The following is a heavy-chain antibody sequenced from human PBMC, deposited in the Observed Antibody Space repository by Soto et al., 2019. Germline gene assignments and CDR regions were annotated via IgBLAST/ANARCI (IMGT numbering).Heavy chain of an antibody. V-gene: IGHV4-59*12. Sequence: SETLSLTCTVSCDSIDNYYWSWIRQSPGKGLEWIGYIYYSGSTTYSPSLKSRVTISVDRAKSQFSLRLRSVTAADTAVYYCARSGRFLELLFYLDSWGQGALVTSPQ. J-gene: IGHJ4*02. CDR1: CDSIDNYY. CDR3: ARSGRFLELLFYLDS. D-gene: IGHD3-3*01. CDR2: IYYSGST.